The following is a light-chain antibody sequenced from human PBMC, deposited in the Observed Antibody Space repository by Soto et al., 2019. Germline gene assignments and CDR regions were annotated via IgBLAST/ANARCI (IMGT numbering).Light chain of an antibody. Sequence: QLVLTQPPSASGTPGQRVTISCSGSSSNIGSNYVYWYQQVPGKAPKLLIYSNNERPSGVPDRFSGSKSGTSASLAISGLRSEDEGDYYCAGWDDSLSGMAFGGGTKVTVL. CDR1: SSNIGSNY. V-gene: IGLV1-47*02. CDR3: AGWDDSLSGMA. J-gene: IGLJ2*01. CDR2: SNN.